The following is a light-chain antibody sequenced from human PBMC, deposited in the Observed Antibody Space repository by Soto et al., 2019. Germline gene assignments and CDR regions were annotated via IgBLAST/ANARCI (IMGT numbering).Light chain of an antibody. V-gene: IGKV3-20*01. CDR2: ATS. CDR1: QTVNSDY. J-gene: IGKJ2*01. CDR3: QQYDRSPYT. Sequence: EIVLTQSPGTLSLSPGETATLSCRASQTVNSDYLAWFQQRPGQAPRLLIFATSRRATDIPDRFSGSGSGTDFTLAIRRLEPEDFAVYYCQQYDRSPYTFGQGTKVDIK.